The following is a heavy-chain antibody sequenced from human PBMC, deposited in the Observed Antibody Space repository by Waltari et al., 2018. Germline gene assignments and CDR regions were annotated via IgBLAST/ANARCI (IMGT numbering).Heavy chain of an antibody. CDR1: GFTFNGYW. CDR3: ARAFVNIAARGMDA. J-gene: IGHJ6*02. V-gene: IGHV3-74*01. Sequence: EVLLVESGGGLVQPGGSLRLSCAASGFTFNGYWMYWVRQAPGKGRVWVSTISSNGNYGTYADSVRGRFTISRDNAKNTLYLQMNSLTAEDTAVYYCARAFVNIAARGMDAWGQGTAVTVSS. D-gene: IGHD6-13*01. CDR2: ISSNGNYG.